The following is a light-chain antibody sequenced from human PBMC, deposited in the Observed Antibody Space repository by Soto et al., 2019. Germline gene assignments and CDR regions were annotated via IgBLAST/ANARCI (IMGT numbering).Light chain of an antibody. CDR1: QSVSSSY. CDR3: QQYNNWPPIT. J-gene: IGKJ5*01. CDR2: DAS. Sequence: EMVLTQSPATLSLSPGERATLSCRASQSVSSSYLAWYQQKPGLAPRLLIYDASSRATGIPDRFSGSGSGTDFTLTISSLEPEDFAVYYCQQYNNWPPITFGQGTRLEI. V-gene: IGKV3D-20*01.